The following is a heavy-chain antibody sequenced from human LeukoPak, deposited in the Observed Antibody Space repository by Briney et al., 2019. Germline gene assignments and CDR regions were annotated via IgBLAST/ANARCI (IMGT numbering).Heavy chain of an antibody. D-gene: IGHD1-14*01. V-gene: IGHV3-33*01. Sequence: GGSLRLSCAWPGFTFGGYGMHWFRQTPGKGLEWVAVIAYDGSRAFYADSVKGRFTISRDNSKNTMSVQMDDLRAEDTAVYYCTRYNNDHFDYWGQGTLVTVSS. CDR1: GFTFGGYG. J-gene: IGHJ4*02. CDR3: TRYNNDHFDY. CDR2: IAYDGSRA.